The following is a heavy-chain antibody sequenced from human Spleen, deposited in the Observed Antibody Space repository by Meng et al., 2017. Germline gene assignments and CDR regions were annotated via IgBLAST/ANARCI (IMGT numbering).Heavy chain of an antibody. CDR1: GGSFSDYS. V-gene: IGHV4-34*01. D-gene: IGHD4-11*01. J-gene: IGHJ4*02. CDR2: INHSGST. Sequence: QVQVQQWGAGLLKPSETPALTCVVSGGSFSDYSWSWIRQPPGKGLEWIGEINHSGSTNYNPSLESRATISVDTSQNNLSLKLSSVTAADSAVYYCARGPTTMAHDFDYWGQGTLVTVSS. CDR3: ARGPTTMAHDFDY.